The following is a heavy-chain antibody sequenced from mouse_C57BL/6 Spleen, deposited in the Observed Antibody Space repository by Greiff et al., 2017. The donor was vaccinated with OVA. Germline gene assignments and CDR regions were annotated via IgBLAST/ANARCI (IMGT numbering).Heavy chain of an antibody. D-gene: IGHD4-1*01. V-gene: IGHV5-17*01. CDR1: GFTFSDYG. CDR2: ISSGSSTI. Sequence: EVNVVESGGGLVKPGGSLKLSCAASGFTFSDYGMHWVRQAPEQGLEWVAYISSGSSTIYYADTVKGRFTISRDNAKNTLFLQMTSLRSEDTAMYYCARNQNHSGNWDGGYAMGYWGQGTTVTVSS. J-gene: IGHJ4*01. CDR3: ARNQNHSGNWDGGYAMGY.